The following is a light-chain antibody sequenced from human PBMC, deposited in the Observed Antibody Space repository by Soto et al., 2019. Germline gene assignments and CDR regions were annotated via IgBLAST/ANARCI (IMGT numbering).Light chain of an antibody. V-gene: IGLV2-14*01. CDR2: DVS. CDR1: VRYVCFYNY. CDR3: TSYTSSRTPYV. Sequence: SVLTRPASVSGSPGQSITISFTRTVRYVCFYNYVSWYQQNPGKAPKLMIYDVSNRPSGVSNRFSGSKSGNTASLTISGLQAEDEADYYCTSYTSSRTPYVFGGGTKVTVL. J-gene: IGLJ1*01.